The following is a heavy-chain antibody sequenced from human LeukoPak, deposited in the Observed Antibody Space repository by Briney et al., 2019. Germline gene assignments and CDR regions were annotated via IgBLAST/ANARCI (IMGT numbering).Heavy chain of an antibody. CDR1: GGPFSGYY. CDR3: ARGRGYSYGYEAFDY. D-gene: IGHD5-18*01. CDR2: INHSGST. Sequence: SETLSLTCAVYGGPFSGYYWSWIRQPPGKGLEWIGEINHSGSTNYNPSLKSRVTISVDTSKNQFSPKLSSVTAADTAVYYCARGRGYSYGYEAFDYWGQGTLVTVSS. V-gene: IGHV4-34*01. J-gene: IGHJ4*02.